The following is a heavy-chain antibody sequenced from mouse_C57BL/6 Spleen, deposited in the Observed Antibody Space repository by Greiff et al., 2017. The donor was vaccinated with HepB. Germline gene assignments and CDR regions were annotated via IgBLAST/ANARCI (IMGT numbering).Heavy chain of an antibody. J-gene: IGHJ4*01. V-gene: IGHV1-63*01. Sequence: VQLQQSGAELVRPGTSVKMSCKASGYTFTNYWIGWAKQRPGHGLEWIGDIYPGGGYTNYQEKFKGKATLTADKSSSTAYMQCSSLTSEDSAIYYCARGGPYYAMDYWGQGTSVTVSS. D-gene: IGHD3-3*01. CDR2: IYPGGGYT. CDR3: ARGGPYYAMDY. CDR1: GYTFTNYW.